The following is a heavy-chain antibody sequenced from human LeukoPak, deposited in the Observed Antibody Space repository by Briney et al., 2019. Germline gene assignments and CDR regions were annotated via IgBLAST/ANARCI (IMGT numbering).Heavy chain of an antibody. V-gene: IGHV3-7*02. J-gene: IGHJ4*02. Sequence: PGGSLRLSCAGSGFTFSSYWMSWVRQAPGKGLEWVANIKQDGSEKYYVDSVKGRFTISRDNAKNSLYLQMNSLRAEDTAVYYCAVDCSSTSCYDLYYWGQGTLVTVSS. D-gene: IGHD2-2*01. CDR3: AVDCSSTSCYDLYY. CDR2: IKQDGSEK. CDR1: GFTFSSYW.